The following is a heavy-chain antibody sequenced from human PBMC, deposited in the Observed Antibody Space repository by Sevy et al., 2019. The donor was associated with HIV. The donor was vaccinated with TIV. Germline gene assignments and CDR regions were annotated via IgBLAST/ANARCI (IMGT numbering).Heavy chain of an antibody. CDR3: ARLLYDFWSGYYNDAFDI. CDR2: IYPGDSDT. V-gene: IGHV5-51*01. Sequence: GESLKISCKGSGYSFTSYWIGWVRQMPGKGLEWMGIIYPGDSDTRYSPSFQGQVTISADKSISTAYLQWSSLKASDTAMYYCARLLYDFWSGYYNDAFDIWGQGTMVTVS. CDR1: GYSFTSYW. J-gene: IGHJ3*02. D-gene: IGHD3-3*01.